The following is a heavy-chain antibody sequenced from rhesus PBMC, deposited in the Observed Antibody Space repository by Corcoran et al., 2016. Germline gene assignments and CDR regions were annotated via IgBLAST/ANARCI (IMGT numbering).Heavy chain of an antibody. J-gene: IGHJ4*01. D-gene: IGHD4-23*01. CDR1: GVSISSIPC. CDR3: ARDPSNAVDFDY. CDR2: IYSDTESN. V-gene: IGHV4S12*01. Sequence: QVQLQESGPGLVTPSETLSLTCAVSGVSISSIPCWNLIRPPPGKGLEWIGGIYSDTESNKYNPSLKSRVTISKDTSQNQFSLKLNSVTAADTAVYYCARDPSNAVDFDYWGQGVLVSVSS.